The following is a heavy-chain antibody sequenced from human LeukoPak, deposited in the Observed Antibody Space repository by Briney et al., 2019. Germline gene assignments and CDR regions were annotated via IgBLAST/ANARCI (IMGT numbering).Heavy chain of an antibody. V-gene: IGHV3-48*01. Sequence: GGSLRLSCAASGFTFSSYSMNWVRQAPGKGLEWVSYISSSSSTIYYADSVKGRFTISRDNAKNSLYLQMNSLRAEDTAVYYCAGVILSGYDYALDYWGQGTLVTVSS. J-gene: IGHJ4*02. CDR2: ISSSSSTI. CDR1: GFTFSSYS. D-gene: IGHD3-3*01. CDR3: AGVILSGYDYALDY.